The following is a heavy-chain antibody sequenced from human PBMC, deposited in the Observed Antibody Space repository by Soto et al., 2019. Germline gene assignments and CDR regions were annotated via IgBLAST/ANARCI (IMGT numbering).Heavy chain of an antibody. CDR1: GYTFRSYA. CDR2: INAANGNV. J-gene: IGHJ5*02. D-gene: IGHD3-10*01. Sequence: ASVQVSCRASGYTFRSYALHWVRQAPGQRLEWMGWINAANGNVKYSQKFQGRVTITRDTSASTAYMELSSLRSEDTAVYYCARAFGQFDPWGQGTLVTVSS. CDR3: ARAFGQFDP. V-gene: IGHV1-3*01.